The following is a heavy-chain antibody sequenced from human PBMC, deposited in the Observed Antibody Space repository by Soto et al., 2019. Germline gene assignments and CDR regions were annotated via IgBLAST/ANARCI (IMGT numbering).Heavy chain of an antibody. D-gene: IGHD6-13*01. V-gene: IGHV4-59*08. J-gene: IGHJ4*02. CDR2: VYYSGST. CDR1: IGSMTSNY. Sequence: SETLSLTCTVSIGSMTSNYWSWIRQPPGKGLEWIGYVYYSGSTNYNPSLKSRVTISVDTSKNQFSLKVSSVTAADTAVYYCLYSSSWYYFDYWGQGMLVTVSS. CDR3: LYSSSWYYFDY.